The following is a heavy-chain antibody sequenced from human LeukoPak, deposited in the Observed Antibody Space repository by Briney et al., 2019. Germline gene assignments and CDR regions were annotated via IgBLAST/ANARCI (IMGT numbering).Heavy chain of an antibody. Sequence: PGGSLRLSCAASGFTFDGSAMHWLRQASGKGLEWVGRIRSKPNSYATEYAASVKGRFTISRDDSKNTAYLQMNSLKTEDTAVYYCSRLWGYGDYDNRYFDLWGRGTLVTVSS. J-gene: IGHJ2*01. CDR2: IRSKPNSYAT. V-gene: IGHV3-73*01. CDR1: GFTFDGSA. D-gene: IGHD4-17*01. CDR3: SRLWGYGDYDNRYFDL.